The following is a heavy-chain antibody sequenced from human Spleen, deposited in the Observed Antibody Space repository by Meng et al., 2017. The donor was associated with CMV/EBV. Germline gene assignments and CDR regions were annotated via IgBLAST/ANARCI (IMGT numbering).Heavy chain of an antibody. Sequence: GESLKISCATSGFTFTTYTMHWVRQAPGNGLEWVAFIRFDGSNKYYRDSVKGRFTISRDNFKNTLYLLMNSLRPEDTAVYYCAKEWDYYGSGNNFDYWGQGTLVTVS. CDR1: GFTFTTYT. J-gene: IGHJ4*02. D-gene: IGHD3-10*01. CDR2: IRFDGSNK. CDR3: AKEWDYYGSGNNFDY. V-gene: IGHV3-30*02.